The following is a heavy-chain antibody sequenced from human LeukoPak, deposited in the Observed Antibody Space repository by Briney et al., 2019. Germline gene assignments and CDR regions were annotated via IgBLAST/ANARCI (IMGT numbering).Heavy chain of an antibody. CDR2: MNPNSGNT. J-gene: IGHJ5*02. D-gene: IGHD1-14*01. CDR3: ARGETGHNWFDP. CDR1: GYTFTSYD. V-gene: IGHV1-8*01. Sequence: ASVKVSCKASGYTFTSYDINWVRQATGQGLEWMGWMNPNSGNTGYAQKFQGRVTMTRNTSISTAYMELSSLRSEDTAVYYCARGETGHNWFDPWGQGTLVTVSS.